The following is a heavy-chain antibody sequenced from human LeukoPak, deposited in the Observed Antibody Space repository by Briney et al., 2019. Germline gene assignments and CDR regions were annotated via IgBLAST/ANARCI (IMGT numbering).Heavy chain of an antibody. Sequence: PGGSLRLSCAASGFTFSSYEMNWVRQAPGKGLEWVSYISSSGSTIYYADSVKGRFTISRDNAKNSLYLQMNSLRAEDTAVYYCARDRVFGAFDIWGQGTMVTVSS. J-gene: IGHJ3*02. CDR1: GFTFSSYE. V-gene: IGHV3-48*03. CDR2: ISSSGSTI. CDR3: ARDRVFGAFDI. D-gene: IGHD3-10*02.